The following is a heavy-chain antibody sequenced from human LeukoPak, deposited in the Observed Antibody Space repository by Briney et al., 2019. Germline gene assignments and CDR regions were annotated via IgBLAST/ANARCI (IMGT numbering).Heavy chain of an antibody. CDR1: GFTFSSYA. CDR3: ARDREDSTAAPFDY. V-gene: IGHV3-30*04. Sequence: GGSLRLSCAASGFTFSSYAMHWVRQAPGKGLEWVAVISYDGSNKYYADSVKGRFTISRDNSKNTLYLQMNSLRAEDTAVYYCARDREDSTAAPFDYWGQGTLVTVSS. CDR2: ISYDGSNK. D-gene: IGHD2-15*01. J-gene: IGHJ4*02.